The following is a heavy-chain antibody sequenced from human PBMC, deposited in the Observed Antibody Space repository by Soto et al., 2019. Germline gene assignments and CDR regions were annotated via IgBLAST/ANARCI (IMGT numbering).Heavy chain of an antibody. CDR3: ARALNRRDNYYYGMDV. J-gene: IGHJ6*02. CDR2: ISYDGSNK. Sequence: RLSCAASGFTFSSYAMHWVRQAPGKGLEWVAVISYDGSNKYYADSVKGRFTISRDNSKNTLYLQMNSLRAEDTAVYYCARALNRRDNYYYGMDVWGQGTTVTVSS. CDR1: GFTFSSYA. V-gene: IGHV3-30-3*01.